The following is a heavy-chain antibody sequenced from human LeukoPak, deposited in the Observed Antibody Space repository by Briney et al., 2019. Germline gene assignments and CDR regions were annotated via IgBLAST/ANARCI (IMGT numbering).Heavy chain of an antibody. Sequence: SETLSLTCTVSGGSISSHYWSWIRQPPGKGLQWIGYIYYSGSTNYNPSLKGRVSISVDTSKNQFSLKLRSVTAADTAVYYCARGSTVTTFSNWGQGTLVTVSS. CDR2: IYYSGST. D-gene: IGHD4-17*01. J-gene: IGHJ4*02. CDR1: GGSISSHY. V-gene: IGHV4-59*11. CDR3: ARGSTVTTFSN.